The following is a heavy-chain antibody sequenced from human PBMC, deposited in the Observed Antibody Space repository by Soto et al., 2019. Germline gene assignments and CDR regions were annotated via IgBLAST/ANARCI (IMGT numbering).Heavy chain of an antibody. CDR1: GGSFSGYY. V-gene: IGHV4-34*01. CDR3: ARGARTVTRTADYFDY. J-gene: IGHJ4*02. Sequence: QVQLQQWGAGLLKPSETLSLTCAVYGGSFSGYYWSWIRQPPGKGLEWIGGINHSGSTNYNPSLKSRVTISVDTSKNQFSLKLSSVTAADTAVYYCARGARTVTRTADYFDYWGQGTLVTVSS. CDR2: INHSGST. D-gene: IGHD4-17*01.